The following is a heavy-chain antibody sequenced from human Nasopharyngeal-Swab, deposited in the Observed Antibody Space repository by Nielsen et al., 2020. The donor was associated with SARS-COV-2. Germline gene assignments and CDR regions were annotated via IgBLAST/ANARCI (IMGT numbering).Heavy chain of an antibody. D-gene: IGHD3-10*01. CDR2: INHSGST. Sequence: GSLRLSCAVYGGSFSGYYWSWIRQPPGKGLEWIGEINHSGSTNYNPSLKSRVTISVDTSKNQFSLKLSSVTAADTAVHYCARASFYYYGSGSYLLWGQGTLVTVSS. CDR1: GGSFSGYY. V-gene: IGHV4-34*01. CDR3: ARASFYYYGSGSYLL. J-gene: IGHJ4*02.